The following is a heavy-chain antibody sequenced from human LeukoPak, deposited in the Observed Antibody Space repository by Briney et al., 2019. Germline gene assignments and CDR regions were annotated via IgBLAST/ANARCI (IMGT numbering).Heavy chain of an antibody. CDR1: GYTFTSYY. CDR2: INPDSGGT. J-gene: IGHJ6*02. V-gene: IGHV1-2*02. CDR3: ARDLPARGYGMDA. D-gene: IGHD1-26*01. Sequence: ASVEVSCKASGYTFTSYYLHWVRQAPGQGLEWMGWINPDSGGTNFAQKFQGRVTMTRDTSISTAYMELSSLRSDDTAVYYCARDLPARGYGMDAWGQGTTVTVSS.